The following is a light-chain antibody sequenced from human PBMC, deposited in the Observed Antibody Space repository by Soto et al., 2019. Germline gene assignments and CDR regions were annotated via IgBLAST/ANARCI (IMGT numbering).Light chain of an antibody. Sequence: EVVMAQSRATLSVSPGEGVPLSCRANQGIGATLAWYQHKPGQTPRPLIYDTSTRATGVPARFSGSRSGPEFTLTIDCLQSEDFASFYCRPYNNWPHTFGGGTKVDIK. J-gene: IGKJ4*01. CDR2: DTS. CDR1: QGIGAT. V-gene: IGKV3-15*01. CDR3: RPYNNWPHT.